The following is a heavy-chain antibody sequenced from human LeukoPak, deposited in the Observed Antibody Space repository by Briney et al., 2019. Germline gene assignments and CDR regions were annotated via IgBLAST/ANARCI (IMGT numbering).Heavy chain of an antibody. V-gene: IGHV4-61*01. CDR2: IYYTGST. CDR3: ARSQNYYGSGDY. Sequence: PSETLSLTCTVSGDSVSNGNYYWSWLRQPPGKALEWIGYIYYTGSTYYNPSLEGRVTISVDTSRNQSSVKLSSVTAADTAVYYCARSQNYYGSGDYWSQGTLVTVSS. CDR1: GDSVSNGNYY. D-gene: IGHD3-10*01. J-gene: IGHJ4*02.